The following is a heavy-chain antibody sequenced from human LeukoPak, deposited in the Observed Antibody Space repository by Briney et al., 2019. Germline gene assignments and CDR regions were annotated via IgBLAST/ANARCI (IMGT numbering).Heavy chain of an antibody. CDR2: ISSGSSYI. CDR3: ARVGDLGFWSGYIDAFDI. Sequence: PGGSLRLSCAASGFSYSSYALNWVRQAPGKGLEWVSSISSGSSYIYYADSVKGRFTISRDNAKNSLYLQMNSLRAEDTAVYYCARVGDLGFWSGYIDAFDIWGQGTMVTVSS. J-gene: IGHJ3*02. D-gene: IGHD3-3*01. CDR1: GFSYSSYA. V-gene: IGHV3-21*01.